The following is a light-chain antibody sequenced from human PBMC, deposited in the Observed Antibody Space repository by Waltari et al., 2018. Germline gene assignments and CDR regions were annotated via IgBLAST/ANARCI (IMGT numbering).Light chain of an antibody. CDR3: SSFTTSHTLV. CDR2: NV. Sequence: QSALTQPASVSGSPGQSITISCAGSSSDLGASPYVSWYQQHPDKSPTLTLHNVDRPPGVSNPFSGSKSGNTASLTISGLQAEDEGDYYCSSFTTSHTLVFGGGTKLTVL. J-gene: IGLJ2*01. V-gene: IGLV2-14*03. CDR1: SSDLGASPY.